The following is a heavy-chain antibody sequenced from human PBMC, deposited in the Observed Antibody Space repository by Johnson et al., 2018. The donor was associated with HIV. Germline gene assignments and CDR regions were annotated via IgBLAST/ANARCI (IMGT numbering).Heavy chain of an antibody. CDR1: EFTFSDHY. J-gene: IGHJ3*02. CDR3: GSVWSDTWAFDI. CDR2: IRITANSYTT. V-gene: IGHV3-72*01. Sequence: EVQLVESGGGLVQPGGSLRLSCAASEFTFSDHYIDWVRQAPGKGLEWVGRIRITANSYTTEYAASVKGRFTISRDDSKNSLYLQMNSLQIEDTAVYYCGSVWSDTWAFDIWGQGTMVTVSS. D-gene: IGHD3-3*01.